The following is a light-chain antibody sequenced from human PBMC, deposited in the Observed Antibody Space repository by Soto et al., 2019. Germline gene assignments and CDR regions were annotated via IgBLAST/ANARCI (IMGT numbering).Light chain of an antibody. V-gene: IGLV2-14*03. J-gene: IGLJ1*01. Sequence: QSVLTQPASVSGSPGQSITISCTGTSSDVGGYNYVSWYQQHPGTAPKLIIYDVSDRPSGVSNRFSGSKSGNTASLTITGLQAEDEADYYCTSYSGSTTLGVFGTGTKVTVL. CDR3: TSYSGSTTLGV. CDR2: DVS. CDR1: SSDVGGYNY.